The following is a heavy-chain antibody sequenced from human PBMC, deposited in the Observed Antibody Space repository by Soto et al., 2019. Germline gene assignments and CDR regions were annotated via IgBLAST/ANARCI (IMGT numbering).Heavy chain of an antibody. Sequence: EVQLVESGEGLVRPAGSLTLSCAAFGFTVNNLYMTWVRQAPGKGLEWVPVFSSDGSRYYPDSVRGRFTISKNYSKNTLYLEMNSLRAGDTAVYYCARDIFGGSYDFCHGGQGTLVTVSS. D-gene: IGHD3-3*01. CDR2: FSSDGSR. CDR3: ARDIFGGSYDFCH. J-gene: IGHJ4*02. V-gene: IGHV3-66*01. CDR1: GFTVNNLY.